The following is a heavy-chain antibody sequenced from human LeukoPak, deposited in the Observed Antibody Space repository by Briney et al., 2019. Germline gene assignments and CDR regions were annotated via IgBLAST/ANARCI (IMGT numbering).Heavy chain of an antibody. CDR2: ISAYNGNT. V-gene: IGHV1-18*01. CDR1: GYTFTSYG. CDR3: ARGLEGATTGLDAFDI. Sequence: VASVTVSCMASGYTFTSYGISWVRQAPGQGLEWMGWISAYNGNTNYAQKLQGRVTMTTDTSTSTAYMELRSLRSDDTAVYYCARGLEGATTGLDAFDIWGQGTMVTVSS. D-gene: IGHD1-26*01. J-gene: IGHJ3*02.